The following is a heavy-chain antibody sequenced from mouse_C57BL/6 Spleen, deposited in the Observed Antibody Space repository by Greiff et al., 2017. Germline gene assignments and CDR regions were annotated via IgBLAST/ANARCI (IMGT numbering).Heavy chain of an antibody. J-gene: IGHJ3*01. Sequence: EVMLVESGGGLVKPGGSLKLSCAASGFTFSSYAMSWVRQTPEKRLEWVATISDGGSYTYYPDNVKGRFTISRDNAKNNLYLQMSHLKSEDTAMYYCARAFSIPGAWFAYWGQGTLVTVSA. CDR2: ISDGGSYT. D-gene: IGHD2-12*01. CDR3: ARAFSIPGAWFAY. V-gene: IGHV5-4*03. CDR1: GFTFSSYA.